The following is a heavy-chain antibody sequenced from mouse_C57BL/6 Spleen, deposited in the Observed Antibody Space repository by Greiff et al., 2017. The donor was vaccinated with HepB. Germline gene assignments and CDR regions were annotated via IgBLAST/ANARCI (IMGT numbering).Heavy chain of an antibody. CDR1: GYTFTNYW. D-gene: IGHD2-1*01. Sequence: QVQLQQSGAELVRPGTSVKMSCKASGYTFTNYWIGWAKQRPGHGLEWIGDIYPGGGYTNYNEKFTGKATLTADISSSTAYMQFSSLTSEDSAIYYWALYYGNPPWFAYWGQGTLVTVSA. CDR2: IYPGGGYT. J-gene: IGHJ3*01. V-gene: IGHV1-63*01. CDR3: ALYYGNPPWFAY.